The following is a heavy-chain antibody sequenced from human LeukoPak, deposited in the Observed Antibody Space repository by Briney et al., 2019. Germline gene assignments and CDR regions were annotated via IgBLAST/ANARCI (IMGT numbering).Heavy chain of an antibody. V-gene: IGHV1-3*01. Sequence: ASVKVSCKASGYTFTNYAFHWVRQAPGQRLEWLGWINAGNDDTKYSQKFQARVTIARDTSASTVYMELSSLTSDDTAVYYCARERWHCRGNDCYSVYYYGLDVWGQGTTVTVSS. J-gene: IGHJ6*02. CDR2: INAGNDDT. D-gene: IGHD2-15*01. CDR1: GYTFTNYA. CDR3: ARERWHCRGNDCYSVYYYGLDV.